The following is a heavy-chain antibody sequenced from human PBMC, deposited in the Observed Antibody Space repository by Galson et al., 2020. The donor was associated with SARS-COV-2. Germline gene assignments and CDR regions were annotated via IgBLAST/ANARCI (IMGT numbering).Heavy chain of an antibody. Sequence: ETSETLSLTCTVSGDSIRSGDHHWSWIRQSPGKGLEWIGYIYYTGSTYSNPSLDSRLVISVDTSKNQFSLKLSSVTAADTAVYYCARGKYDGTWYFDLWGRGTLVTVSS. CDR2: IYYTGST. CDR3: ARGKYDGTWYFDL. J-gene: IGHJ2*01. D-gene: IGHD2-8*01. CDR1: GDSIRSGDHH. V-gene: IGHV4-30-4*01.